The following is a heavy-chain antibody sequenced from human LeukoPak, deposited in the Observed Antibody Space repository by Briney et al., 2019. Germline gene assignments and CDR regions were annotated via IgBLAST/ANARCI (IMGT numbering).Heavy chain of an antibody. V-gene: IGHV3-7*01. CDR2: IKQDGSEK. CDR3: ALTVYGSGSYWDY. D-gene: IGHD3-10*01. Sequence: PGGSLRLSCAASGFTFSSYSMNWVRQAPGKGLEWVANIKQDGSEKYYVDSVKGRFTISRDNAKNSLYLQMNSLRAEDTAVYYCALTVYGSGSYWDYWGQGTLVTVSS. CDR1: GFTFSSYS. J-gene: IGHJ4*02.